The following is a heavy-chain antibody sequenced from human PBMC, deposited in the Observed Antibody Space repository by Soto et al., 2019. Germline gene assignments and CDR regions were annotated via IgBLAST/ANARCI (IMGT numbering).Heavy chain of an antibody. J-gene: IGHJ4*02. Sequence: GGSLRLSCAASEFTFSNYAMSWVRQAPGKGLVWVSSISDNGSTTSYADSVKGRFTISRDNAKNTLYLQMNSLRAEDTAVYYCAREGEAGDSSGYYHNYFDYWRQGTLVTVSS. CDR2: ISDNGSTT. V-gene: IGHV3-74*01. CDR3: AREGEAGDSSGYYHNYFDY. D-gene: IGHD3-22*01. CDR1: EFTFSNYA.